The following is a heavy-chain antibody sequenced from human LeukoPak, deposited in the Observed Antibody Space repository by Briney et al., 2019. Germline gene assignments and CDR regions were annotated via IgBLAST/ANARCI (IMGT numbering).Heavy chain of an antibody. J-gene: IGHJ3*02. D-gene: IGHD2-15*01. CDR1: GGSFGGYY. V-gene: IGHV4-34*01. CDR3: AREEDCSGGICYLGNAFDI. CDR2: INHSGST. Sequence: SETLSLTCAVYGGSFGGYYWSWIRQPPGKGLEWIGEINHSGSTNYNASLKSRVTISVDTSKNQFSLKLSSVTAADTAVYYCAREEDCSGGICYLGNAFDIWGQGTMVTVSS.